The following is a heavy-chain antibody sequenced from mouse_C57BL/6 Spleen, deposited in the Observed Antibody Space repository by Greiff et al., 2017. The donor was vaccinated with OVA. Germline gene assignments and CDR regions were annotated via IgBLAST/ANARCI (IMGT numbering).Heavy chain of an antibody. J-gene: IGHJ1*03. CDR2: IYPSDSET. CDR3: ARVAGTRYFDV. D-gene: IGHD4-1*01. CDR1: GYTFTSYW. V-gene: IGHV1-61*01. Sequence: QVQLQQPGAELVRPGSSVKLSCKASGYTFTSYWMDWVKQRPGQGLEWIGNIYPSDSETHYNQKFKDKATLTVDKSSSTAYMQLSSLTSEDSAVYYCARVAGTRYFDVWGTGTTVTVSS.